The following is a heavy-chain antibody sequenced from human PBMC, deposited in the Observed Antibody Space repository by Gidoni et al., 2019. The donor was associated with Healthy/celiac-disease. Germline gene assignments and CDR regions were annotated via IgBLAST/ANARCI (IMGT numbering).Heavy chain of an antibody. CDR1: GFTFSSYA. CDR3: AKQSVVRGVISDFDY. Sequence: EVQLLASGGGLVQPGGSLRLSCAASGFTFSSYAMSWVRQAPGKGLEWVSAISGSGGSKYYADSVKGRFTISRDNSKNTLYLQMNSLRAEDTAVYYCAKQSVVRGVISDFDYWGQGTLVTVSS. CDR2: ISGSGGSK. J-gene: IGHJ4*02. V-gene: IGHV3-23*01. D-gene: IGHD3-10*01.